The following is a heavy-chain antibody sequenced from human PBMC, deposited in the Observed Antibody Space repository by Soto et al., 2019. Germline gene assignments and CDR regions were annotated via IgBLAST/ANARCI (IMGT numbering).Heavy chain of an antibody. J-gene: IGHJ4*02. CDR3: ARDMGFGLSDY. Sequence: ASVKVSCKASGYTFTNYAIDWVRQAPGQRLEWMGWINAGNGNTKYSQKFLGRVTITRDTSASTAHMELSSLRSEDTAVYYCARDMGFGLSDYWGQGILVTVSS. V-gene: IGHV1-3*01. D-gene: IGHD3-10*01. CDR2: INAGNGNT. CDR1: GYTFTNYA.